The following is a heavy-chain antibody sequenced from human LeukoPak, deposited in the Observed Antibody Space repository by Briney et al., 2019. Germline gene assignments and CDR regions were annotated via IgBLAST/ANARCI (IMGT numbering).Heavy chain of an antibody. J-gene: IGHJ5*02. CDR3: ARHPADIVVVVAAIPWFDP. V-gene: IGHV4-39*01. D-gene: IGHD2-15*01. Sequence: SETLSLTCTVSGGSISSSSYYWGWIRQPPGKGLEWIGSIYYSGGTYYNPSLKSRVTISVDTSKNQFSLKLSSVTAADTAVYYCARHPADIVVVVAAIPWFDPWGQGTLVTVSS. CDR1: GGSISSSSYY. CDR2: IYYSGGT.